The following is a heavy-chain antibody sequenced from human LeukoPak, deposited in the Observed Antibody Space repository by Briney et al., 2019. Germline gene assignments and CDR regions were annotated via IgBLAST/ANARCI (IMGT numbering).Heavy chain of an antibody. CDR2: TYNRSTWYN. CDR1: GDSDSSNSVT. CDR3: ARRLTQYDCFDP. D-gene: IGHD2-2*01. V-gene: IGHV6-1*01. Sequence: SQTLSLTCAISGDSDSSNSVTWNWIRQSPSRGLEWLGRTYNRSTWYNDYAVSVRGRITVNPDTSKNQFSLHLNSVTPEDTAVYYCARRLTQYDCFDPWGQGILVTVSS. J-gene: IGHJ5*02.